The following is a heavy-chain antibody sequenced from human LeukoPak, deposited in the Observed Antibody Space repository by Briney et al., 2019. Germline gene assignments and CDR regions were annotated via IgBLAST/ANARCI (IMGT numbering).Heavy chain of an antibody. CDR3: ARDGAGYDFWSGYYNTDAFDI. D-gene: IGHD3-3*01. J-gene: IGHJ3*02. CDR1: GFTLSSYW. V-gene: IGHV3-7*01. CDR2: IKQDGSEK. Sequence: GGSLRLSCAASGFTLSSYWMHWVRQAPGKGLEWVANIKQDGSEKYYVDSVKGRFTISRDNAKNSLYLQMNSLRAEDTAVYYCARDGAGYDFWSGYYNTDAFDIWGQGTMVTVSS.